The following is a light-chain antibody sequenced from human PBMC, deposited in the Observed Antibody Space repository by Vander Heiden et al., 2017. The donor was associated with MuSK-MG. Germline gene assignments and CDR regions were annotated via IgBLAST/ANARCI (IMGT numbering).Light chain of an antibody. V-gene: IGKV3-20*01. CDR2: GAS. CDR3: QQYGISPYT. Sequence: ELVLTQSPGTLSLSPGERATLSCRASQSVSSSSLAWYQQKPGQAPRLLIYGASSRATGIPDRFSGSGSGTDFTLTISRLEPEDFAVYYCQQYGISPYTFGQGTKLEIK. J-gene: IGKJ2*01. CDR1: QSVSSSS.